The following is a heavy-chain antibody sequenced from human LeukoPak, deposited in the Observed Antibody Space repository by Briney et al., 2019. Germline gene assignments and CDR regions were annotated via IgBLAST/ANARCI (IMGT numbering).Heavy chain of an antibody. D-gene: IGHD3-10*01. CDR1: GFSFSTYG. J-gene: IGHJ5*02. CDR3: VKDAFYASGTYYDS. Sequence: PGGSLRLSCAASGFSFSTYGMSWVRQAPGKGLEWVSGVGGSAGGTYYADSVKGRFTISRDNSKNTLPLQMNSLGAEDTAVYYCVKDAFYASGTYYDSWGQGTLVTVSS. CDR2: VGGSAGGT. V-gene: IGHV3-23*01.